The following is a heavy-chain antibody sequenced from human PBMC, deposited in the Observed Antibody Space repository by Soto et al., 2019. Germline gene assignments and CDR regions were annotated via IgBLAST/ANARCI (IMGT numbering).Heavy chain of an antibody. CDR1: GYTFTGYY. Sequence: ASVKVSCKASGYTFTGYYMHWVRQAPGQGLEWMGWINPNSGGTNYAQSFQGRVTMTRDTSISTAYMELSRLTSDDTAVYFCARGGAPRLRSHDYWGQGTLVTVSS. V-gene: IGHV1-2*02. D-gene: IGHD6-6*01. J-gene: IGHJ4*02. CDR3: ARGGAPRLRSHDY. CDR2: INPNSGGT.